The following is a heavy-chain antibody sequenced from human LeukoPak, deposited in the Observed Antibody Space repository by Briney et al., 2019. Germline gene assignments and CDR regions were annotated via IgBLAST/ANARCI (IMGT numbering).Heavy chain of an antibody. CDR3: ALFTYGSGSYYN. J-gene: IGHJ4*02. D-gene: IGHD3-10*01. Sequence: SVKVSCKASGGTFSSYAISWVRQAPGQGLEWMGGIIPIFGTANYAQKFQGRVAITADESTSTAYMELSSLRSEDTAVYYCALFTYGSGSYYNWGQGTLVTVSS. CDR1: GGTFSSYA. V-gene: IGHV1-69*01. CDR2: IIPIFGTA.